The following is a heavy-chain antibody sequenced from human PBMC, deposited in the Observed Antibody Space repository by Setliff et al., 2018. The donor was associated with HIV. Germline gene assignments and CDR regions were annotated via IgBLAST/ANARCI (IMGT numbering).Heavy chain of an antibody. CDR1: GFTFNSYW. J-gene: IGHJ4*02. CDR3: ARSYYYSGNLGGEFDY. Sequence: PGGSLRLSCAASGFTFNSYWMHWVRQAPGKGLEWVSRINGDGSGTNYADSVKGRFTISRDNAKKMLFLQMNSLRAEDTAVYYCARSYYYSGNLGGEFDYWGQGTLVTVSS. D-gene: IGHD3-16*01. V-gene: IGHV3-74*01. CDR2: INGDGSGT.